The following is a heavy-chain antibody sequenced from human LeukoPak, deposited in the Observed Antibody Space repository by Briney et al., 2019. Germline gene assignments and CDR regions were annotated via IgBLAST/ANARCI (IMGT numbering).Heavy chain of an antibody. V-gene: IGHV5-51*01. CDR2: IYPGDYDT. CDR3: ARHLSLRSGSYRLDY. Sequence: GESLKISCKGSGYSFTTFWIGWGRPGPGKGAEWMGMIYPGDYDTRYSPSFQGQVTISVDKSISTAYLQWSSLRASDTAIYYCARHLSLRSGSYRLDYWGQGTLVAVSS. D-gene: IGHD3-10*02. J-gene: IGHJ4*02. CDR1: GYSFTTFW.